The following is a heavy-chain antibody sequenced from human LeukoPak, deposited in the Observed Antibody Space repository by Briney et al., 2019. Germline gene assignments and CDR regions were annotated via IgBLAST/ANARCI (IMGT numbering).Heavy chain of an antibody. V-gene: IGHV4-4*07. J-gene: IGHJ5*02. Sequence: SETLSLTCTVSGGSISSYYWSWIRQPAGKGLGWIGRIYTSGSTNYNPSLKSRVTMSVDTSKNQFSLKLSSVTATDTAMYYCARRGRVVSGSYDWFDPWGQGTLVTVSS. CDR2: IYTSGST. CDR1: GGSISSYY. CDR3: ARRGRVVSGSYDWFDP. D-gene: IGHD2-21*01.